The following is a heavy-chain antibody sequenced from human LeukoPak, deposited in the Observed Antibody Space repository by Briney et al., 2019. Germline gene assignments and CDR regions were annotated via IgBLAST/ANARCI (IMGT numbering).Heavy chain of an antibody. D-gene: IGHD2-2*01. CDR3: ARDIVVVPDYYYYGMDV. CDR2: IKQDGSEK. V-gene: IGHV3-7*03. Sequence: PGGSLRLSCAASGFTFSSYWMSWVRQAPGKGLEWVANIKQDGSEKYYVDSVKGRFTISRDNAKNSLYLQMNSLRAEDTAVYYSARDIVVVPDYYYYGMDVWGQGTTVTVSS. CDR1: GFTFSSYW. J-gene: IGHJ6*02.